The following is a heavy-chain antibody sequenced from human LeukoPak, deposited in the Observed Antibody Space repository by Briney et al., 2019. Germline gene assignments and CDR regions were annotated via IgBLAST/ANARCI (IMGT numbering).Heavy chain of an antibody. CDR3: AREGMVATFDY. CDR1: GFTFSSYS. D-gene: IGHD5-12*01. CDR2: ISSSSSYI. V-gene: IGHV3-21*01. J-gene: IGHJ4*02. Sequence: TGGSLRLSCAASGFTFSSYSMNWVRQAPGKGLEWVSSISSSSSYIYYADSVKGRFTISRDKAKNSLYLQMNSLRAEDTAIYYCAREGMVATFDYWGQGTLITVSS.